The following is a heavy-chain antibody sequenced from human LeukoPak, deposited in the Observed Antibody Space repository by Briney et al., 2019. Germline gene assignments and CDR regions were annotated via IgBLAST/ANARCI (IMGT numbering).Heavy chain of an antibody. Sequence: GASVKVSCKASGYTFTGYYIYWVRQAPGQGLEWMGWINPNSDDTSCAQKFQGRVTMTRDTSVSTAYMELSRLSPDDTAVYYCARQDGDLDHWGQGTLVTVSS. D-gene: IGHD4-17*01. CDR3: ARQDGDLDH. J-gene: IGHJ4*02. CDR2: INPNSDDT. V-gene: IGHV1-2*02. CDR1: GYTFTGYY.